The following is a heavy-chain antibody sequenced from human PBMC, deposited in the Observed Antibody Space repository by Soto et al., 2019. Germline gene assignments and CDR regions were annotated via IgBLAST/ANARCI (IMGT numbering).Heavy chain of an antibody. Sequence: PGESLKISCKGSGYSFTSYWIGWVRQMPGKGLEWMGIIYPGDSDTRYSPSFQGQVTISADKSISTAYLQWSSLKASDTAMYYCASAGFWSGTLDAFDIWGQGTMVTVSS. CDR2: IYPGDSDT. V-gene: IGHV5-51*01. D-gene: IGHD3-3*01. CDR3: ASAGFWSGTLDAFDI. CDR1: GYSFTSYW. J-gene: IGHJ3*02.